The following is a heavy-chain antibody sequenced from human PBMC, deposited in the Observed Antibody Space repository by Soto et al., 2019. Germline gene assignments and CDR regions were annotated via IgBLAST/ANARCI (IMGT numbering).Heavy chain of an antibody. J-gene: IGHJ5*02. CDR1: GGSISSGGYY. V-gene: IGHV4-31*03. CDR3: ARDSCSGGSCTFDP. CDR2: IYYSGST. D-gene: IGHD2-15*01. Sequence: PSETLSLTCTVSGGSISSGGYYWSWIRQHPGKGLEWIGYIYYSGSTYYNPSLKSRVTISVDTSKNQFSLKLSSVTAADTAVYYCARDSCSGGSCTFDPWGHGTLVTVSS.